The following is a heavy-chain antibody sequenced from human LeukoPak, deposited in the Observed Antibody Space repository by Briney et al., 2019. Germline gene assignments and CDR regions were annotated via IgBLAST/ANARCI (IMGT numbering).Heavy chain of an antibody. D-gene: IGHD3-10*01. CDR3: ARDLRGSGSYSQTGDWFDP. V-gene: IGHV1-46*01. CDR2: INPSGGST. J-gene: IGHJ5*02. CDR1: GYTFTSYY. Sequence: ASVKVSCKASGYTFTSYYMHWVRQAPGQGLEWMGIINPSGGSTSYAQKFQGRVTMTRDMSTGTAYMELRSLRSDDTAVYYCARDLRGSGSYSQTGDWFDPWGQGTLVTVSS.